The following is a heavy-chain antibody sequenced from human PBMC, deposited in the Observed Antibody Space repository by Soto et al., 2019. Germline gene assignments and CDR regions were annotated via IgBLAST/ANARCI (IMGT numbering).Heavy chain of an antibody. V-gene: IGHV1-69*08. Sequence: QDQLVQSGAEVKKPGSSVKVSCKAFGGPFSSHTFSWVRQAPGQGLEWMGRIIPALCTTTYAQKFQGRVTITADESVTTVYMELNSLRTEDTAVYYCARPDFGDYWYFDLWGRGTLVTVSS. CDR1: GGPFSSHT. D-gene: IGHD4-17*01. CDR2: IIPALCTT. J-gene: IGHJ2*01. CDR3: ARPDFGDYWYFDL.